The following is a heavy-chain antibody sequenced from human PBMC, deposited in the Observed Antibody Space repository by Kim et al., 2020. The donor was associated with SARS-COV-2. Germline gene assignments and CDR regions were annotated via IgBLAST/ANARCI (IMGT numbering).Heavy chain of an antibody. V-gene: IGHV3-23*01. CDR3: AKDLGKVTVTTVDY. D-gene: IGHD4-17*01. J-gene: IGHJ4*02. Sequence: DSVKGRFAISRDISKNTLYLQMINMRAEDTAVYYCAKDLGKVTVTTVDYWGQGTLVTVSS.